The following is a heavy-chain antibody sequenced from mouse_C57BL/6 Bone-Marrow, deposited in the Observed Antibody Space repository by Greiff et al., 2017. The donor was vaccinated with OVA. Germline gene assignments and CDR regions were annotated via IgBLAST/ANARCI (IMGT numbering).Heavy chain of an antibody. CDR2: SRNKANDYTT. V-gene: IGHV7-1*01. J-gene: IGHJ1*03. CDR3: ARDRRVGHSWYVDV. CDR1: GFTFSDFY. Sequence: EVNVVESGGGLVQSGRSLRLSCATSGFTFSDFYMEWVRQAPGKGLEWIAASRNKANDYTTEYSASVKGRFIVSRDTSQSILYLQMNALRAEDTAIYYCARDRRVGHSWYVDVWGTGTTVTVSS.